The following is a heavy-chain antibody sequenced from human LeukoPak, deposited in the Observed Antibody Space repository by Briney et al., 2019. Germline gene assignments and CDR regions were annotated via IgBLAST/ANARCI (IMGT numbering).Heavy chain of an antibody. CDR2: ISGSGGST. V-gene: IGHV3-23*01. CDR1: GFTFSSYA. Sequence: GGSLRLSCAASGFTFSSYAMSWVRQAPGKGLEWVSGISGSGGSTYYADSVKGRFTISRDNSKNTLYLQMNSLRADDTALYYCARSPDAGMTTVVTPSYFDYWGQGTLVTVSS. J-gene: IGHJ4*02. CDR3: ARSPDAGMTTVVTPSYFDY. D-gene: IGHD4-23*01.